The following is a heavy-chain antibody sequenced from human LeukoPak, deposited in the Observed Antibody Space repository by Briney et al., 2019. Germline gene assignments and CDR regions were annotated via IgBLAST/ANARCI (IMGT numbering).Heavy chain of an antibody. CDR1: GYTFTGYY. CDR2: INPNSGGT. J-gene: IGHJ6*02. CDR3: ARDHCVSSGCYKDYYYGMDV. D-gene: IGHD2-2*02. V-gene: IGHV1-2*02. Sequence: ASVKVSCKASGYTFTGYYMQWVRQAPGQGLEWMGWINPNSGGTNYALKFQGRVTMTRDTSISTAYMELSRLRSDDTAVYFCARDHCVSSGCYKDYYYGMDVWGRGTTVTVSS.